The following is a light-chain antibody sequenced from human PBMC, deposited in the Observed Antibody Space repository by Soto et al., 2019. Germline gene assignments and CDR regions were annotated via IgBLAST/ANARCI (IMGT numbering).Light chain of an antibody. V-gene: IGKV1-9*01. Sequence: DIQLTQSPSFLSASVGDRVTITCRASQGISSYLAWYQQKPGKAPNLLIYAASTLQSGVPSRFSGSGSETQFTLPISSLQPEDFATYYCQQFHSYPLTFGQGPRLEMK. CDR2: AAS. CDR3: QQFHSYPLT. CDR1: QGISSY. J-gene: IGKJ5*01.